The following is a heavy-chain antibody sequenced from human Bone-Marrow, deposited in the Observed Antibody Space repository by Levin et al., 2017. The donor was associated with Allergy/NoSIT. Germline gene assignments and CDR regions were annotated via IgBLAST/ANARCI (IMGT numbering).Heavy chain of an antibody. CDR2: IYYSGRT. J-gene: IGHJ3*02. CDR3: ARDHSGYLGVFDI. V-gene: IGHV4-59*02. D-gene: IGHD3-10*01. Sequence: SETLSLTCTVSGGSVSSYYWSWIRLPPGKGLESIGYIYYSGRTNYNPSLKSRVIISVDTSKNQFSLRLSSVTAADTAVYYCARDHSGYLGVFDIWGQGTMVTVSS. CDR1: GGSVSSYY.